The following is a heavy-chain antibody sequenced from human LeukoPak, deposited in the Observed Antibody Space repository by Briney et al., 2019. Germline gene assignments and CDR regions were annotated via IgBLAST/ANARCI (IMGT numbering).Heavy chain of an antibody. CDR1: GGSISSYY. D-gene: IGHD6-13*01. CDR3: AKAPTGSSSNYPNWFDP. V-gene: IGHV4-59*01. J-gene: IGHJ5*02. Sequence: PSETLSLTCTVSGGSISSYYWSWIRQPPGRGLEWMANIFYNWSTAYNPSLKSRLTISVETSKNQFSLKLNSVTAADTAIYYCAKAPTGSSSNYPNWFDPWGQGTLVTVSS. CDR2: IFYNWST.